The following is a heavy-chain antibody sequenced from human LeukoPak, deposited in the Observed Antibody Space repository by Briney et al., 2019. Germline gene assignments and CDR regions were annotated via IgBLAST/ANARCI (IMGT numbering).Heavy chain of an antibody. Sequence: GGSLRLSCAASGFTFSSYSMNWVRQAPGKGLEWVSSISSSSSYIYYADSVKGRFTISRDNAKNSLYLQMNSLRAEDTAVYYCARDGGSGSYHNVIITVEGYFDYWGQGTLVTVSS. J-gene: IGHJ4*02. CDR3: ARDGGSGSYHNVIITVEGYFDY. V-gene: IGHV3-21*01. CDR1: GFTFSSYS. CDR2: ISSSSSYI. D-gene: IGHD3-10*01.